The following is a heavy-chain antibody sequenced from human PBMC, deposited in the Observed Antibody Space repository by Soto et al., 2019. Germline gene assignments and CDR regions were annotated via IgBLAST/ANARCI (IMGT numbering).Heavy chain of an antibody. J-gene: IGHJ5*01. D-gene: IGHD1-1*01. V-gene: IGHV4-31*03. CDR1: GGSISSGGYY. Sequence: NPSETLSLTCTVSGGSISSGGYYWSWIRQHPGKGLEWIGYIYYSGSTYYNPSLKSRVTISVDTSKNQFSLKLSSVTAADTAVYYCARLKPLGTTNWFDSCGQGTRVTVAS. CDR2: IYYSGST. CDR3: ARLKPLGTTNWFDS.